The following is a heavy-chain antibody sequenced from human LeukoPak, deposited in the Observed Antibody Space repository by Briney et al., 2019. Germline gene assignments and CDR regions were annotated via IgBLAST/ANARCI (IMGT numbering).Heavy chain of an antibody. V-gene: IGHV3-66*01. CDR3: ARAPPAVSVNTYA. J-gene: IGHJ4*02. Sequence: PGGSLRLSWAASGFTVGYNYMNWVRQAPGKGLEWVSFILSHGEPSYADSVKGRFTISRDNSKKTLYLQMNGLGVEDTAVYYCARAPPAVSVNTYAWGQGTLVTVSS. CDR2: ILSHGEP. D-gene: IGHD2-8*01. CDR1: GFTVGYNY.